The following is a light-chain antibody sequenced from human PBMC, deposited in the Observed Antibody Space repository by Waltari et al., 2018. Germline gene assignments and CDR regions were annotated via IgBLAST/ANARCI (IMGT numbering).Light chain of an antibody. Sequence: EIVMTQSQATLSLSPGDRATLSCRASQYVSSNLAWYQQKPGQAPRLLIYGASTRATGIPGSFSGSGSGTEFTLSISGLQSEDFALYYCQQYNAWPRTFGQGTKVEIK. CDR3: QQYNAWPRT. J-gene: IGKJ1*01. V-gene: IGKV3-15*01. CDR1: QYVSSN. CDR2: GAS.